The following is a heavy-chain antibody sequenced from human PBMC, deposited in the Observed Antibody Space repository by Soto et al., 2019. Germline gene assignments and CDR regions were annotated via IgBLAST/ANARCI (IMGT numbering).Heavy chain of an antibody. CDR1: GGSISSSSYY. D-gene: IGHD5-18*01. V-gene: IGHV4-39*01. CDR2: IYYSGST. CDR3: ASPGYSYGIDY. J-gene: IGHJ4*02. Sequence: QLQLQESGPGLVKPSETLSLTCTVSGGSISSSSYYWGWIRQPPGKGLEWIGSIYYSGSTYYNPSLKSRVTISVDTSKNQFSLKLSSVTAADTAVYYCASPGYSYGIDYWGQGTLVTVSS.